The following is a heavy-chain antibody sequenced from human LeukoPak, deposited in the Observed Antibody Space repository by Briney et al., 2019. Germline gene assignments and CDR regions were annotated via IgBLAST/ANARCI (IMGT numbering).Heavy chain of an antibody. D-gene: IGHD6-19*01. V-gene: IGHV1-18*01. CDR2: ISTYSGNT. CDR1: AYTFTNYG. J-gene: IGHJ4*02. Sequence: GASVKVSCKASAYTFTNYGISWVRQAPGQGLEWMGWISTYSGNTIYAQKLQGRVTLTTDTSTSTAYVELRSLRSDDTAVYYCAREGTSGWHGGDHWGQGTLVTVSS. CDR3: AREGTSGWHGGDH.